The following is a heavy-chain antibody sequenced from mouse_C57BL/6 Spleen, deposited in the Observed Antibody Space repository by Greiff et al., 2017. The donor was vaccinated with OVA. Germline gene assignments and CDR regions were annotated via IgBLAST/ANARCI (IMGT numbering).Heavy chain of an antibody. Sequence: VQLQQSGAELAKPGASVKLSCKASGYTFTSYWMHWVKQRPGQGLEWIGYINPSSGYTKYNQKFKDKATLTADKSSSTAYMQLSSLTSEDSAVYYCAKARGTVVATGAMDYWGQGTSVTVSS. V-gene: IGHV1-7*01. D-gene: IGHD1-1*02. CDR3: AKARGTVVATGAMDY. CDR2: INPSSGYT. J-gene: IGHJ4*01. CDR1: GYTFTSYW.